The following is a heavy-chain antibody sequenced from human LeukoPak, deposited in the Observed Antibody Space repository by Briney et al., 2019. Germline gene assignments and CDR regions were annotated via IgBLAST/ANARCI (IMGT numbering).Heavy chain of an antibody. V-gene: IGHV4-34*01. CDR2: INHSGST. J-gene: IGHJ6*02. Sequence: SETLSLTCAVYGGSFSGYYWSWIRQPRGKGLEWIGGINHSGSTNYNPSLKSRVTISVDTSENQFSLKLSSVTAADTAVYYCARGLRYSSSWYYYGMDVWGQGTTVTVSS. D-gene: IGHD6-13*01. CDR1: GGSFSGYY. CDR3: ARGLRYSSSWYYYGMDV.